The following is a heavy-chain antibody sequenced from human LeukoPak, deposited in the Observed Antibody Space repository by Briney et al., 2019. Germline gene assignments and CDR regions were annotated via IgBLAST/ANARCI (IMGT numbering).Heavy chain of an antibody. D-gene: IGHD6-13*01. CDR2: IYYSGST. Sequence: SETLSLTCTVSGGSISSYYWSWIRQPPGKGMEWIAYIYYSGSTNYNPSLKSRVTISVDTSKNQFSLKLSSVTAADTAVYYCARVYYSNSYDYWYFDLWGRGTLVTVSS. CDR3: ARVYYSNSYDYWYFDL. V-gene: IGHV4-59*01. J-gene: IGHJ2*01. CDR1: GGSISSYY.